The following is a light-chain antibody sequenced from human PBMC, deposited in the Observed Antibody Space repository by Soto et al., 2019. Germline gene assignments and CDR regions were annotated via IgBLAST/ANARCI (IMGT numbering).Light chain of an antibody. CDR1: SSNIGAGYD. Sequence: QSVLTQPPSVSGAPGQRVTISCTGSSSNIGAGYDVHWYQQLPGTAPKVLIYGNSNWPSGVPDRFSGSKSGTSASLAITGLQAEDEADYYCQSYDSSLSGSVFGGGTKVTVL. CDR3: QSYDSSLSGSV. J-gene: IGLJ2*01. CDR2: GNS. V-gene: IGLV1-40*01.